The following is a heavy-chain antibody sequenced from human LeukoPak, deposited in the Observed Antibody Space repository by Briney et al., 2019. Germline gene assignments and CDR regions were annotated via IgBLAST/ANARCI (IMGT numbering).Heavy chain of an antibody. CDR3: VRPQNMVRGVTILGWFDP. CDR2: INPNSGGT. CDR1: GYTFTGYY. J-gene: IGHJ5*02. Sequence: ASVKVSCKASGYTFTGYYMHWVRQAPGQGLEWMGWINPNSGGTNYAQKFQGRVTMTRDTSISTAYMELSRLRSDDTAVYYCVRPQNMVRGVTILGWFDPWGQGTLVTVSS. V-gene: IGHV1-2*02. D-gene: IGHD3-10*01.